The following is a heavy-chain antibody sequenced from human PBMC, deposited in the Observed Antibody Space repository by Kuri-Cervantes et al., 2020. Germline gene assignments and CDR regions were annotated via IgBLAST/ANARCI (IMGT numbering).Heavy chain of an antibody. V-gene: IGHV3-49*04. J-gene: IGHJ4*02. CDR1: GFTFSSYG. CDR2: IRSKGYGETP. Sequence: GGSLRLSCAASGFTFSSYGMHWVRRAPGEGLEWVSLIRSKGYGETPAYAASVKGRFTISRDDSKTTLYLQMDSLRTEDTAVYFCARGAYQYDYWGQGTRVTVSS. D-gene: IGHD5-12*01. CDR3: ARGAYQYDY.